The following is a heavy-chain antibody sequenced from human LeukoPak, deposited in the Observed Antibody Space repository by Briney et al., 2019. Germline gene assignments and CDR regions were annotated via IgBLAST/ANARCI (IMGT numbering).Heavy chain of an antibody. J-gene: IGHJ4*02. D-gene: IGHD2-2*01. Sequence: GGSLKLSCVASGFTFSGSAMHWVRQASGKGLEWVGRIRSKANSYATAYAASVKGRFTISRDDSKNTAYLQMNSLKTEDTAVYYCTRGYCSSTSCYGYFDYWGQGTLVTVSS. CDR3: TRGYCSSTSCYGYFDY. V-gene: IGHV3-73*01. CDR2: IRSKANSYAT. CDR1: GFTFSGSA.